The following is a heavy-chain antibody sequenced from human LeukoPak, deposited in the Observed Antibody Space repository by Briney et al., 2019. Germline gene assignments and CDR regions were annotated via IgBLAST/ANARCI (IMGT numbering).Heavy chain of an antibody. V-gene: IGHV1-46*01. J-gene: IGHJ5*02. Sequence: RGASVKVSCKASGYTFTSYYMHWVRQAPGQGLEWKGIINPSGGSTSYAQKFQGRVTMTRDTSTSTVYMELSSLRSEDTAVYYCARDGSEAAAGHNWFDPWGQGTLVTVSS. CDR2: INPSGGST. D-gene: IGHD6-13*01. CDR3: ARDGSEAAAGHNWFDP. CDR1: GYTFTSYY.